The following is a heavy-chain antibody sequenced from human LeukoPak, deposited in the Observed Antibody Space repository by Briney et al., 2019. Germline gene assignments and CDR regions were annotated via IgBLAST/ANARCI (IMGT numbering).Heavy chain of an antibody. J-gene: IGHJ5*02. CDR1: GGSISSYY. Sequence: SETLSLTCTVSGGSISSYYWSWIRQPPGKGLEWIGYIYYSGSTNYNPSLKSRVTISVDTSKNQFSLKLSSVTAADTAVYYCARGLVEMATSGFDPWGQGTLVTVSS. CDR2: IYYSGST. CDR3: ARGLVEMATSGFDP. D-gene: IGHD5-24*01. V-gene: IGHV4-59*01.